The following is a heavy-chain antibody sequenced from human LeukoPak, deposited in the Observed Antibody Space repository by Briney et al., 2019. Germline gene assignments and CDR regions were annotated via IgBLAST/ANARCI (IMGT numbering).Heavy chain of an antibody. D-gene: IGHD3-9*01. J-gene: IGHJ4*02. CDR2: ISSSSSTI. V-gene: IGHV3-48*02. Sequence: GGSLILSCAASRFTFSSYSMNWVRQAPGMGLEWVSYISSSSSTIYYADSVKGRFTISRDNAKNSLYLQMNSLRDEDTAVYYCARALYDILTGYYIDYWGQGTLVTVSS. CDR3: ARALYDILTGYYIDY. CDR1: RFTFSSYS.